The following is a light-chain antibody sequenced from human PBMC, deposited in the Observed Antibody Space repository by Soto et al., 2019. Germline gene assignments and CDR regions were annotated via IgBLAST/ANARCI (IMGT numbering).Light chain of an antibody. J-gene: IGLJ1*01. CDR3: SSYAGRKTV. CDR2: EVS. V-gene: IGLV2-8*01. CDR1: SSDIGNYIY. Sequence: QSALTQPPSASGSPGQSVTISCTGTSSDIGNYIYVSWYQQHPGKAPKLIIYEVSRWTSGVPDRFSGSKSGNTASLTISGLQADDEADYYCSSYAGRKTVFGTGTKLTVL.